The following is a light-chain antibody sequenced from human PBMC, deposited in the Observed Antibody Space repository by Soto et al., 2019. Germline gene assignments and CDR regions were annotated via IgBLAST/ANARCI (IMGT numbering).Light chain of an antibody. J-gene: IGKJ2*01. Sequence: EIVMTQSPATLAESPGERAALSCRASQSVSSNFAWYQQKPGQAPRLLIYGASSRATGTPARFSGSGSGTEFTLTISSLQSEDFAVYYCQQYNNWPYTFGLGTKVEIK. V-gene: IGKV3-15*01. CDR1: QSVSSN. CDR2: GAS. CDR3: QQYNNWPYT.